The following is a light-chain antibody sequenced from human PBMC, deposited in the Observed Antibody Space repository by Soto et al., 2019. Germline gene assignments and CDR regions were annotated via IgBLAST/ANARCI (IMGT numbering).Light chain of an antibody. J-gene: IGLJ1*01. CDR3: SSYTSATTYV. CDR2: DVS. CDR1: SSDVGAYNY. Sequence: QSVLTQPACVSGSPGQSITISCTGTSSDVGAYNYDSWYQQYPGEAPKVIIYDVSHRPAGVSNRFSGSKSGNTASLTISGLQTQDEAVYYCSSYTSATTYVFGTGTKVTVL. V-gene: IGLV2-14*01.